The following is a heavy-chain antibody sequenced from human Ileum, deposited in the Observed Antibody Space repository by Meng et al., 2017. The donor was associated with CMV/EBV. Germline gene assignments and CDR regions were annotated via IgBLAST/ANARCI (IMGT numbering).Heavy chain of an antibody. Sequence: CKASGYTYTSYYRRWVRQAPGQGLEWMGWISTDNGGTNYAQKFQGRVTMTRDSSISTAYMELSRLISDDTAVYYCARRIMGATYTDYWGQGTLVTVSS. CDR3: ARRIMGATYTDY. D-gene: IGHD1-26*01. J-gene: IGHJ4*02. CDR1: GYTYTSYY. CDR2: ISTDNGGT. V-gene: IGHV1-2*02.